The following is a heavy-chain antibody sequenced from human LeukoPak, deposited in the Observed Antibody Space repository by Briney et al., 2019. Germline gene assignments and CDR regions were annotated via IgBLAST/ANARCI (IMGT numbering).Heavy chain of an antibody. V-gene: IGHV1-2*02. CDR2: INPNSGGT. D-gene: IGHD6-19*01. CDR1: GYTFTGYY. J-gene: IGHJ4*02. CDR3: ARPYSSGWYYFDY. Sequence: GASVKVSCKASGYTFTGYYMHWVRQAPGQGLEWMGWINPNSGGTNYAQKFQGRVTMTRDTSISTAYMELSRLRTDDTAVYYCARPYSSGWYYFDYWGQGTLLTASS.